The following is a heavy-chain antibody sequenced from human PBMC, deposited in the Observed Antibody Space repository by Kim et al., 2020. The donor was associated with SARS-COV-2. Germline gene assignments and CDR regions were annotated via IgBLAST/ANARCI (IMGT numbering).Heavy chain of an antibody. J-gene: IGHJ4*02. CDR3: AKEGYYGSGSFPDY. D-gene: IGHD3-10*01. V-gene: IGHV3-30-3*02. Sequence: ADSVKGRFSISRENSKNTLCLEMNSLRAEDTAVFYCAKEGYYGSGSFPDYWGQGTLVTVSS.